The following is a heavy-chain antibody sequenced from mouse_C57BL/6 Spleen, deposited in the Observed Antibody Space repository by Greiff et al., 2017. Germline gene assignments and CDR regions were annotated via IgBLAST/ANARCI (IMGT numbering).Heavy chain of an antibody. CDR1: GYSFTGYY. D-gene: IGHD2-1*01. Sequence: EVQLQQSGPELVKPGASVKISCKASGYSFTGYYMNWVKQSPEKSLEWIGEINPSTGGTTQNQKFKAKATLTVDKSSSTAYMQLKSLTSEDSAVYYCARRGNSWFAYWGQGTLVTVSA. V-gene: IGHV1-42*01. CDR2: INPSTGGT. CDR3: ARRGNSWFAY. J-gene: IGHJ3*01.